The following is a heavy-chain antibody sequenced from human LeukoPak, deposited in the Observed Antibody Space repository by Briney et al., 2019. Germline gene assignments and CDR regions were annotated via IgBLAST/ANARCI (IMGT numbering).Heavy chain of an antibody. CDR1: GVSISSNNW. V-gene: IGHV4-4*02. J-gene: IGHJ4*02. D-gene: IGHD6-19*01. CDR2: IHHSGRT. CDR3: ASNGWYCLDY. Sequence: PSETLSLTCAVSGVSISSNNWWSWVRQPPGEGLEWIGEIHHSGRTNYNPSLKSRVTISVDKSKNQFSLKLSSVTAADTAVYYCASNGWYCLDYWGQGTLVTVSS.